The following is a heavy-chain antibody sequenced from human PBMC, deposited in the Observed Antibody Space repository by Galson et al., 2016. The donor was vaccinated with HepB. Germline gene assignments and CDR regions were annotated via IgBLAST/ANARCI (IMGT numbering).Heavy chain of an antibody. CDR1: GFSFSSYT. CDR2: ISSRDGRT. V-gene: IGHV3-23*01. Sequence: SLRLSCAASGFSFSSYTMTWVRQAPGKGLEWVAAISSRDGRTYYADSVKGRFSISRDNSQDTLYLGMNSLRAEDAAVYYCAKLVPSIVDRDYWGQGTLVIVSA. J-gene: IGHJ4*02. CDR3: AKLVPSIVDRDY. D-gene: IGHD6-6*01.